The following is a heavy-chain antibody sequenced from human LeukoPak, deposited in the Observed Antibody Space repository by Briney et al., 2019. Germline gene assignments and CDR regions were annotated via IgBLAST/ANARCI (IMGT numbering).Heavy chain of an antibody. D-gene: IGHD3-10*01. CDR1: GFTFSGYW. V-gene: IGHV3-7*01. CDR3: ARASVLLWFGESFDY. CDR2: IQEDGSGK. J-gene: IGHJ4*02. Sequence: SGGSLRLSCAASGFTFSGYWMSWVRQAPGKGLKWVGNIQEDGSGKHYVDSVKGRFTISRDNARNSLYLQMNSLKVEDTAVYYCARASVLLWFGESFDYWGQGTLVTVSS.